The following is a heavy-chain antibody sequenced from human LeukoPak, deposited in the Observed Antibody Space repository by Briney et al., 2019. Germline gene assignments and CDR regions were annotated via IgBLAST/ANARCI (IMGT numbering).Heavy chain of an antibody. CDR1: GLTFSSYV. V-gene: IGHV3-23*01. CDR3: AAPTTVVTRTDAFDI. CDR2: ISGSGGST. D-gene: IGHD4-23*01. Sequence: GGSLRLSCAVSGLTFSSYVMSWVRQAPGKGLELVSGISGSGGSTYYADSVKGRFTISRDNSKNTLYLQMNSLRAEDTAVYYCAAPTTVVTRTDAFDIWGQGTMVTVSS. J-gene: IGHJ3*02.